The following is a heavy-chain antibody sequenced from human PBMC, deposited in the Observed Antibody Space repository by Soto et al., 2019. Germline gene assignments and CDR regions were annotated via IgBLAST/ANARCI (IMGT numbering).Heavy chain of an antibody. CDR2: ITPYNGNA. Sequence: GASVKVSCKASGYTFSNFGINWVRQAPGQGLEWLGWITPYNGNANYAQKHQDRLTITTDTSTNTAYLQLRSLRSDDTAVYFCARAPMYSGDHHDYWGQGTLVTVSS. CDR3: ARAPMYSGDHHDY. J-gene: IGHJ4*02. CDR1: GYTFSNFG. D-gene: IGHD1-26*01. V-gene: IGHV1-18*04.